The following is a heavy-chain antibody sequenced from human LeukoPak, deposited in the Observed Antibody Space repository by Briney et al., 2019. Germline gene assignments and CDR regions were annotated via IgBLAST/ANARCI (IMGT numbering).Heavy chain of an antibody. CDR3: ARGIAVREVLHAFAI. D-gene: IGHD6-19*01. CDR1: GFTVSSNY. CDR2: IYTGGST. Sequence: GGSLRLSCAASGFTVSSNYMSWVRQAPGKGLEWVSVIYTGGSTYYADSVKGRFTISRDNAKNSLYLQMNSLRAEDTALYCCARGIAVREVLHAFAIWGQGTMVTVSS. V-gene: IGHV3-53*01. J-gene: IGHJ3*02.